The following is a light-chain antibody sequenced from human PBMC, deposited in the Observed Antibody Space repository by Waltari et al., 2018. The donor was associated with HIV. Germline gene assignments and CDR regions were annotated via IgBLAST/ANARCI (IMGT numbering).Light chain of an antibody. V-gene: IGLV4-69*01. CDR2: LNGDGRN. Sequence: QLVLTQSPSASASLGASVKLTCTLSSGHSRYAIAWHQQQPEKGPRFLMRLNGDGRNIPGDVIPDLFSGSSSGTERYLTISSLKSDDEADYYCQTWGTGFLVFGGGTKLTVL. CDR3: QTWGTGFLV. CDR1: SGHSRYA. J-gene: IGLJ2*01.